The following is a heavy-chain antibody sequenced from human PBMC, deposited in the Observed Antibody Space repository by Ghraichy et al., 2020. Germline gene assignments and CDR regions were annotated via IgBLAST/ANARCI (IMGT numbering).Heavy chain of an antibody. J-gene: IGHJ4*02. Sequence: GGSLRLSCAASGFTFSSYAMSWVRQAPGKGLEWVSAISGSGGSTYYADSVKGRFTISRDNSKNTLYLQMNSLRAEDTAVYYCANHPLTMIVVVTYFDYWGQGTLVTVSS. CDR3: ANHPLTMIVVVTYFDY. V-gene: IGHV3-23*01. D-gene: IGHD3-22*01. CDR1: GFTFSSYA. CDR2: ISGSGGST.